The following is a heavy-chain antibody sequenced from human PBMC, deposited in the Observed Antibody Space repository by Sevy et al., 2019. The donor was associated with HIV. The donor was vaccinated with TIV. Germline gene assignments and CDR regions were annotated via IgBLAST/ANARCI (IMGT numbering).Heavy chain of an antibody. Sequence: ASVKVSCKVSGYTLTELSMHWVRQAPGKGLEWMGGFDPEDGETIYAQKFQGRVTMTEDTSTDTAYMELSSLRSEDTDVYYCATATEYYYDSSGSKPYYFDYWGQGTLVTVSS. CDR3: ATATEYYYDSSGSKPYYFDY. CDR1: GYTLTELS. D-gene: IGHD3-22*01. CDR2: FDPEDGET. J-gene: IGHJ4*02. V-gene: IGHV1-24*01.